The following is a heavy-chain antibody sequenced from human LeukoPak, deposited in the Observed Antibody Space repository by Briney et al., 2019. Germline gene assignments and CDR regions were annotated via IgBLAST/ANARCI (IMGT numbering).Heavy chain of an antibody. CDR1: GFTFSSYW. D-gene: IGHD3-9*01. Sequence: GGSLRLSCAASGFTFSSYWMSWVRQAPGKGLEWVANIKQDGSEKYYVDSVKGRFTISRDNAKNSLYLQMNSLRAEDTAVYYCAREGNFDWSDPPDSWGQGTLVTVSS. CDR2: IKQDGSEK. V-gene: IGHV3-7*01. CDR3: AREGNFDWSDPPDS. J-gene: IGHJ4*02.